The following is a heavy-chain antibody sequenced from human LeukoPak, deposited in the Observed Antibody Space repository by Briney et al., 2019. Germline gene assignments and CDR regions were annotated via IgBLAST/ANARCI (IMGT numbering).Heavy chain of an antibody. CDR3: AKDARPVSYNWFDP. D-gene: IGHD6-6*01. CDR1: GFTFSSYG. CDR2: IRYDGSNK. V-gene: IGHV3-30*02. J-gene: IGHJ5*02. Sequence: GGSLRLSCAASGFTFSSYGMHWVRQAPGKGLEWVAFIRYDGSNKYYADSVKGRFTISRDNSKNTLYLQMNSLRAEDTALYYCAKDARPVSYNWFDPWGQGTLVTVSS.